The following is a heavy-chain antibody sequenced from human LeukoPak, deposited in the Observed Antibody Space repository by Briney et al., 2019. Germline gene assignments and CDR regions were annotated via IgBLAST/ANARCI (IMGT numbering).Heavy chain of an antibody. J-gene: IGHJ4*02. CDR3: AKAGTAF. D-gene: IGHD6-13*01. V-gene: IGHV3-23*01. Sequence: GGSLRLSCAASGFTFTSYSMNWVRQAPGKGLEWVSTISGGGGSTYYADSVKGRFTISRDNSKNTLYLQVNSLRAEDAAVYYCAKAGTAFWGQGTVVIVSS. CDR1: GFTFTSYS. CDR2: ISGGGGST.